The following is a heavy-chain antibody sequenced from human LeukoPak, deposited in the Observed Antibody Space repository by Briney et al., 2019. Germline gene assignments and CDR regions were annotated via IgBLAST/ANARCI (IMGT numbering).Heavy chain of an antibody. CDR2: ISGSGGST. V-gene: IGHV3-23*01. J-gene: IGHJ3*02. Sequence: GGSLRLSCAASGFTFSSYAMSWVRQAPGKGLEWVSAISGSGGSTYYADSVKGRFTISRDNSKNTLYLQMNSLSAEDTAVYYCARDALQWLLLRYAFDIWGQGTMVTVSS. CDR1: GFTFSSYA. D-gene: IGHD3-22*01. CDR3: ARDALQWLLLRYAFDI.